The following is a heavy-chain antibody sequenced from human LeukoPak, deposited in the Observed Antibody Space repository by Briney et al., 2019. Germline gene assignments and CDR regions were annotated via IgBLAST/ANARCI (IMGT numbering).Heavy chain of an antibody. J-gene: IGHJ4*02. CDR2: IRSKVYGGTP. Sequence: GGSLRLSCTASGFTFGDYAMTWVRQAPGKGLEWVGFIRSKVYGGTPEYAASVKGRVTISRDDSQGIAYLQMNSLKTEDTAVYYCTRDQTPYYWGQGTLVTVSS. V-gene: IGHV3-49*04. CDR3: TRDQTPYY. CDR1: GFTFGDYA.